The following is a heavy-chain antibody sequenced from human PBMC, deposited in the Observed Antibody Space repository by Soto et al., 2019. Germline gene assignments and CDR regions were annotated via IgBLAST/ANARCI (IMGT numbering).Heavy chain of an antibody. V-gene: IGHV3-21*03. D-gene: IGHD6-19*01. CDR2: ISSSSSYI. J-gene: IGHJ4*02. Sequence: GGSLRLSCAASGFTFSSYSMNWVRQAPGKGLEWVSSISSSSSYIYYADSVKGRFTISRDNAKNSLYLQMNSLKTEDTAVYYCTTGHAVAGALFDHWGQGTLVTVSS. CDR3: TTGHAVAGALFDH. CDR1: GFTFSSYS.